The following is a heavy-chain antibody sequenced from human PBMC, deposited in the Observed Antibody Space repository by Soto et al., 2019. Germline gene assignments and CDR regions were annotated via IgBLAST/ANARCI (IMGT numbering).Heavy chain of an antibody. D-gene: IGHD3-10*01. CDR3: ARLTRGVRGVKSIRSYGMDV. Sequence: PSETLSLTSAVYGWSFRGYYWSWFRQPAGKGLEWIGEINHSGSTNYNPSLNSRVTISVDTSKNQFSLKLSSVTAADTAVYYCARLTRGVRGVKSIRSYGMDVWGQGTTVS. V-gene: IGHV4-34*01. CDR2: INHSGST. CDR1: GWSFRGYY. J-gene: IGHJ6*02.